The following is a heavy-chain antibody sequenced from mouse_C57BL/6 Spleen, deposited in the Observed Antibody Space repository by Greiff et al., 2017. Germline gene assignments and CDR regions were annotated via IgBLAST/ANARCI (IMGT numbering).Heavy chain of an antibody. CDR3: ANSNYLDY. Sequence: VQLQQSGPELVKPGASVKISCKASGYAFSSSWMNWVKQRPGKGLDWIGRIYPGDGDTNYNGKFKGKATLTADKSSSTAYMQLSSLTSEDSAVYFCANSNYLDYWGQGTTLTVSS. J-gene: IGHJ2*01. CDR2: IYPGDGDT. V-gene: IGHV1-82*01. CDR1: GYAFSSSW. D-gene: IGHD2-5*01.